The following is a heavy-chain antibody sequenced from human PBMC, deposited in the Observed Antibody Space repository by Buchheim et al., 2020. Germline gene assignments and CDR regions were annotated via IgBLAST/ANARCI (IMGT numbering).Heavy chain of an antibody. Sequence: QVQLVQSGAEVKKPGSSVKVSCKASGGTFSSYAISWVRQAPGQGLEWMGRIIPILGIANYAQKFQGRVTITADKSTSTAYMELSSLRSEDTAVYYCAREGYDFWSGYLRNGMDVWGQGTT. J-gene: IGHJ6*02. D-gene: IGHD3-3*01. CDR2: IIPILGIA. V-gene: IGHV1-69*04. CDR3: AREGYDFWSGYLRNGMDV. CDR1: GGTFSSYA.